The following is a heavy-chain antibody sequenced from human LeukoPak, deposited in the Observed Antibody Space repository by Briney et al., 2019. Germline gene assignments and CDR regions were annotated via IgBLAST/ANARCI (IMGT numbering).Heavy chain of an antibody. CDR1: GFTFSSYA. D-gene: IGHD5-18*01. CDR3: GKLPSSLYNYGYYYFDY. J-gene: IGHJ4*02. CDR2: ISGSGGST. Sequence: PGGSLRLSCAASGFTFSSYAMSWVRQAPGKGLEWVSAISGSGGSTYYADSVRGRFTISRDNSKNTLYLQMNSLRAEDTAVYYCGKLPSSLYNYGYYYFDYWGQGTLVTVSS. V-gene: IGHV3-23*01.